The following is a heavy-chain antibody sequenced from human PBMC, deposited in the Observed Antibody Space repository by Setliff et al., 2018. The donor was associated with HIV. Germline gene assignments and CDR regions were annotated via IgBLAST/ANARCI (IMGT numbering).Heavy chain of an antibody. D-gene: IGHD3-3*01. CDR3: ARTSYNFWGGPDS. CDR2: IYNSAST. V-gene: IGHV4-39*02. CDR1: GGSISRNYY. Sequence: PSETLSLTCNVSGGSISRNYYWCWIRQPPGKGLQWIGSIYNSASTYYSPSLKRRIIMSVDTSKNRFSLRLSSVSAADPAVYYCARTSYNFWGGPDSWGQGTLVTVSS. J-gene: IGHJ4*02.